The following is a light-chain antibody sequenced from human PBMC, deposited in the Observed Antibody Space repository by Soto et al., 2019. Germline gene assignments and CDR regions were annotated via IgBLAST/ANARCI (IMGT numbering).Light chain of an antibody. CDR2: DAS. V-gene: IGKV1-33*01. Sequence: DIQMTQSPSSLSASVGDRVTITCQASQDIRNFLNWYQKKPGRAPKLLIYDASNLERGVPSRFSGSGSGTYFTFTISSLQPEDFATYFCQQYGYLPRWTLGQGTNVDIK. CDR3: QQYGYLPRWT. J-gene: IGKJ1*01. CDR1: QDIRNF.